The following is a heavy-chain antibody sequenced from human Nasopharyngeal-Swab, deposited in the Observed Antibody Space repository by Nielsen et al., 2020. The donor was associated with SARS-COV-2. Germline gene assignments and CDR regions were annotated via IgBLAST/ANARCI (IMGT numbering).Heavy chain of an antibody. V-gene: IGHV1-8*01. CDR2: MNPNSGNT. J-gene: IGHJ4*02. CDR3: ARGLRRGADY. CDR1: GYTFTSYD. Sequence: ASVKLSRKAPGYTFTSYDINWVRQATGQGLEWMGWMNPNSGNTGYAQKFQGRVTMTRNTSISTAYMELSSLRSEDTAVYYCARGLRRGADYWGQGTLVTVSS.